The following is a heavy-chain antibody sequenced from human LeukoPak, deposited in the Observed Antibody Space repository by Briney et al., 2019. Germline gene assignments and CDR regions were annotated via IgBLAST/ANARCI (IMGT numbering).Heavy chain of an antibody. J-gene: IGHJ4*02. CDR1: GFTVSSNY. CDR3: ARAGFTFSDYFGSFFDY. V-gene: IGHV3-53*01. D-gene: IGHD3-10*01. CDR2: IYSGGST. Sequence: GGSLRLSCAASGFTVSSNYMSWVRQAPGKGVEWVSVIYSGGSTYYADSVKGRFTISRDNSKNTLYLQMNSLGAEDTAVYYCARAGFTFSDYFGSFFDYWGQGTLVTVSS.